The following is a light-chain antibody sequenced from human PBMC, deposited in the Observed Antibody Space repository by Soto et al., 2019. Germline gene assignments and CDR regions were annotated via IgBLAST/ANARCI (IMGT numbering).Light chain of an antibody. V-gene: IGKV1-5*03. CDR2: KAS. Sequence: DIQMTQSPSTLSASVGDTVTITCRASQSVSTWLAWYQQKPGKAPKLLIYKASTLESGVPSRFSGSGSGTEFTLTISXLQPDDFATHYCQQYNNFCMFGQGTKVDIK. CDR1: QSVSTW. J-gene: IGKJ1*01. CDR3: QQYNNFCM.